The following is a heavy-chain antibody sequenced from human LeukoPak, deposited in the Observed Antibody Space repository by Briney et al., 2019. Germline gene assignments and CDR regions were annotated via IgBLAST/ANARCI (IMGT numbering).Heavy chain of an antibody. D-gene: IGHD3-9*01. CDR3: ARKTVDYDILTGYYYRGYFDY. J-gene: IGHJ4*02. CDR1: VGSITIYY. CDR2: IYYSGRT. V-gene: IGHV4-59*01. Sequence: SETLSLTCTLSVGSITIYYWSCIRDRPRKRRECIGYIYYSGRTNYNPSLKSRVTISVDTSKNQFSLKLSSVTAADTAVYYCARKTVDYDILTGYYYRGYFDYWGQGTLVTVS.